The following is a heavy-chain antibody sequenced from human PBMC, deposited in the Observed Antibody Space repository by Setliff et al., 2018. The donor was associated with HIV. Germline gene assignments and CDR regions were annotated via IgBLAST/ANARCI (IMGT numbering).Heavy chain of an antibody. J-gene: IGHJ4*02. CDR1: GYTFMNFA. V-gene: IGHV7-4-1*02. Sequence: ASVKVSCKASGYTFMNFAMHWVRQAPGQGLEWMGWINPNTGNPTYAQGFTGRFVFSLDTSVSTAYLQISSQEAQDTGVYYCARRSHSVGTSWPFDHWGRGTQVTVSS. D-gene: IGHD6-13*01. CDR3: ARRSHSVGTSWPFDH. CDR2: INPNTGNP.